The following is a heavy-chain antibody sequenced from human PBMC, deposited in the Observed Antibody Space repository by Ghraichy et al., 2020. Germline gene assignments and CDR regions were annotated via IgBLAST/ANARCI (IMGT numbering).Heavy chain of an antibody. CDR1: GFTFSSYA. CDR2: ISGSGGST. Sequence: GESLNISCAASGFTFSSYAMSWVRQAPGKGLEWVSAISGSGGSTYYADSVKGRFTISRDNSKNTLYLQMNSLRAEDTAVYYCAKDPPSGSTDTVDYWGQGTLVTVSS. CDR3: AKDPPSGSTDTVDY. V-gene: IGHV3-23*01. J-gene: IGHJ4*02. D-gene: IGHD1-26*01.